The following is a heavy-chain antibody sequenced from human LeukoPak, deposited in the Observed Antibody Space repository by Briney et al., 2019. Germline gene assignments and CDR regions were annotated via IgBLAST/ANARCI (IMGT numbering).Heavy chain of an antibody. CDR2: ISYDGSNK. D-gene: IGHD3-22*01. V-gene: IGHV3-30*04. CDR3: AKAYYYDSSGYYLDY. J-gene: IGHJ4*02. CDR1: GFTFSSYA. Sequence: GGSLRLSCAASGFTFSSYAMHWVRQAPGKGLEWVAVISYDGSNKYYADSVKGRFTISRDNSKNTLYLQMNSLRAEDTAVYYCAKAYYYDSSGYYLDYWGQGTLVTVSS.